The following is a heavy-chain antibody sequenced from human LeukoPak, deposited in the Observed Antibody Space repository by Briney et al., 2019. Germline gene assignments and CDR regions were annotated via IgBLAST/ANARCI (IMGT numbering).Heavy chain of an antibody. CDR3: AIAVNSDAFDI. V-gene: IGHV1-46*04. CDR1: SHTFISYY. D-gene: IGHD4-11*01. Sequence: ASVTVSCKASSHTFISYYMHWVRQAPGQGLEWMGIINPSGGSTSYAQKLQGRVTMTRDTSTSTVYMELSSLRSEDTAVYYCAIAVNSDAFDIWGQGTMVTVSS. CDR2: INPSGGST. J-gene: IGHJ3*02.